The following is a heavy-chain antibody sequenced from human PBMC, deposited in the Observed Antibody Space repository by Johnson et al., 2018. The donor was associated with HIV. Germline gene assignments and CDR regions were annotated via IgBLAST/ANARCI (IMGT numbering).Heavy chain of an antibody. CDR1: GFTFNSYA. J-gene: IGHJ3*02. Sequence: QVQLVESGGGVVQSGRSLRLSCAASGFTFNSYAMHWVRQAPGKGLEWVALTSYDGSNKYYADSVKGRFTISRDHAENSLYLHMNSLRAEDTAVYYCARVRADSSSWFTAFDIWGQGTMVTVSS. D-gene: IGHD6-13*01. CDR2: TSYDGSNK. CDR3: ARVRADSSSWFTAFDI. V-gene: IGHV3-30*04.